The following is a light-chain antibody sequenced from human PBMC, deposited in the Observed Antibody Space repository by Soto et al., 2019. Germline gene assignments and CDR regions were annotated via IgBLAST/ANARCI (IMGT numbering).Light chain of an antibody. CDR2: DAS. J-gene: IGKJ5*01. CDR3: QQYGTS. V-gene: IGKV3-11*01. Sequence: EIVLTQSPATLSLSPGERATFSCRASQSVSRFLTWYQQQPGQAPRLLIHDASSRATGIPARFSGSGSGTDFTLTISSLQPDDFAVYYCQQYGTSFGHGTRLEIK. CDR1: QSVSRF.